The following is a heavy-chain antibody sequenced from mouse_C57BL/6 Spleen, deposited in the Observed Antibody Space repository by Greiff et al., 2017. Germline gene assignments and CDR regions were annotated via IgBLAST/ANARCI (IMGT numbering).Heavy chain of an antibody. CDR2: IDPSDIYT. J-gene: IGHJ3*01. Sequence: VQLQQPGAELVQPGASVKLSCKASGYTFPSYWMQWVKQRPGQGLEWIGEIDPSDIYTNYNQKFKGKATLTVDTSSSTAYMQLSSLTSEDSAVYYCARADGYYSSFAYWGQGTLVTVSA. V-gene: IGHV1-50*01. CDR1: GYTFPSYW. CDR3: ARADGYYSSFAY. D-gene: IGHD2-3*01.